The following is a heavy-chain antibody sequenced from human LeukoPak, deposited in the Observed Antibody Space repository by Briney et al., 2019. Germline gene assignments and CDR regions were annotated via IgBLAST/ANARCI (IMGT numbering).Heavy chain of an antibody. CDR1: GGSISSSSYY. V-gene: IGHV4-39*01. Sequence: PSETLSLTCTVSGGSISSSSYYWGWIRQPPGKGLEWIGSIYYSGSTYYNPSLKSRVTISVDTSKNQFSLKLSSVTAADTAVYYCARHERLYYDFWSGYYRSNWFDPWGQGTLVTVSS. D-gene: IGHD3-3*01. CDR2: IYYSGST. J-gene: IGHJ5*02. CDR3: ARHERLYYDFWSGYYRSNWFDP.